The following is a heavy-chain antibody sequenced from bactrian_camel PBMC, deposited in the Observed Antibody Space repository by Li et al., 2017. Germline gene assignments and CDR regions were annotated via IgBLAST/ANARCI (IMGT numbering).Heavy chain of an antibody. CDR2: ISTDGTT. CDR1: GFTFDETA. D-gene: IGHD2*01. J-gene: IGHJ6*01. V-gene: IGHV3S55*01. Sequence: HVQLVESGGGSVQAGGSLRLSCTASGFTFDETAMGWYRQAPGNECELVSTISTDGTTYYTDAVKGRFTISRDGSAKTMYLQMNNLKPEDSAMYYCAVVKNPTRVRAAGIGSADFGYWGQGTQVTVS. CDR3: AVVKNPTRVRAAGIGSADFGY.